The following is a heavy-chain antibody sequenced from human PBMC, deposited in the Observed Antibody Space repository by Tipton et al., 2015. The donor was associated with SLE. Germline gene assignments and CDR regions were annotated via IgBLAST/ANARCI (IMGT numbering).Heavy chain of an antibody. CDR3: ARDGVYGGQIGGADY. CDR1: GGSISSNTHY. Sequence: TLSLTCTVSGGSISSNTHYWSWMRQPAGKELGWIGRFHHASGATDYHPSLKSRATISVDTSKNQFSLILSSVTASDTAVYYCARDGVYGGQIGGADYWGQGTLVSVSS. D-gene: IGHD4/OR15-4a*01. CDR2: FHHASGAT. J-gene: IGHJ4*02. V-gene: IGHV4-61*02.